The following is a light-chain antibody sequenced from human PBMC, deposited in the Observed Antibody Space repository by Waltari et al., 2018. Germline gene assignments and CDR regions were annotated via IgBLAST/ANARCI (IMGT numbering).Light chain of an antibody. CDR2: AES. CDR1: QTISSY. V-gene: IGKV1-39*01. Sequence: DIQMTQSPSSLSASVGDRVTITCRASQTISSYLNWYLHKPGKAPKLLIYAESSLQSGVPSRFSGSGSGTDFTLTISSLQPEDFATYYCQQSHNTPLTFGGGTKVEVK. J-gene: IGKJ4*01. CDR3: QQSHNTPLT.